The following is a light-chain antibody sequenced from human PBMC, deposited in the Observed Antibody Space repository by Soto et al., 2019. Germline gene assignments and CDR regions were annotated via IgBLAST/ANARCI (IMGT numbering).Light chain of an antibody. CDR2: GAS. CDR3: QQFGSSPGFT. J-gene: IGKJ3*01. CDR1: QSINSRY. Sequence: EIVLTQSPGTLSLSPGERATLSCRASQSINSRYLAWYQQKPGQAPRLLIYGASSRATGIPDRFSGSGSGTDFTLTISRLEAADFAVYYCQQFGSSPGFTFGPGTKVDIK. V-gene: IGKV3-20*01.